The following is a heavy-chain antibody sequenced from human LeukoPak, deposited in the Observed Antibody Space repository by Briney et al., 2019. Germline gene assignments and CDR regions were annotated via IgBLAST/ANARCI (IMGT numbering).Heavy chain of an antibody. V-gene: IGHV3-74*03. D-gene: IGHD4/OR15-4a*01. J-gene: IGHJ6*02. CDR2: VDSDGSGT. Sequence: PGGSLRLSCAASGFTFTTYWMHWVRQAPGKGLVWVSRVDSDGSGTKYADSVKGRFTISRDNAKNTLYLQMHSLRAEDTAVYYCTRGHPSRASDYGGSPHYYGMDVWGQGTTVTVSS. CDR3: TRGHPSRASDYGGSPHYYGMDV. CDR1: GFTFTTYW.